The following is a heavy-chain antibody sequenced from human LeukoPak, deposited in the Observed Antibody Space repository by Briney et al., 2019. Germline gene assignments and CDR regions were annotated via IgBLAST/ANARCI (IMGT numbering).Heavy chain of an antibody. V-gene: IGHV4-34*01. CDR1: GRSFSGYY. CDR2: INHSGST. D-gene: IGHD6-13*01. CDR3: ARGPKYSSSWYQPTADYYYGMDV. J-gene: IGHJ6*02. Sequence: SETLSLTCAVYGRSFSGYYWSWIRQPPGKGLEWIGEINHSGSTNYNPSLKSRVTISVDTSKNQFSLKLSSVTAADTAVYYCARGPKYSSSWYQPTADYYYGMDVWGQGTTVTVSS.